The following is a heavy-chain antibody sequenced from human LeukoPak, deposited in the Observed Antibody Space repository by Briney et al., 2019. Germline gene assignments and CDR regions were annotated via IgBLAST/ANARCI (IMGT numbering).Heavy chain of an antibody. CDR1: GYSISSGYY. Sequence: PSETLSLTCAVSGYSISSGYYWGWIRQPPGKGLEWIGSIYHSGSTYYNPSLKSRVTISVDTSKNQFSLKLGSVTAADTAVYYCASVWSRDYFDYWGQGTLVTVSS. CDR3: ASVWSRDYFDY. D-gene: IGHD3-10*01. V-gene: IGHV4-38-2*01. J-gene: IGHJ4*02. CDR2: IYHSGST.